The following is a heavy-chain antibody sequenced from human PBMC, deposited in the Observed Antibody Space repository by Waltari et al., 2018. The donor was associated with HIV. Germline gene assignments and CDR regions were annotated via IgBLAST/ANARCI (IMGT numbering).Heavy chain of an antibody. D-gene: IGHD2-2*01. CDR2: ISWNSGSI. J-gene: IGHJ3*02. CDR3: AKDIGRTAPQLAFDI. CDR1: GFTFDDYA. Sequence: VHGGRSLRLSCAASGFTFDDYAMHWVRQAPGKGLEWVSGISWNSGSIGYADSVKGRFTISRDNAKNSLYLQMNSLRAEDTALYYCAKDIGRTAPQLAFDIWGQGTMVTVSS. V-gene: IGHV3-9*01.